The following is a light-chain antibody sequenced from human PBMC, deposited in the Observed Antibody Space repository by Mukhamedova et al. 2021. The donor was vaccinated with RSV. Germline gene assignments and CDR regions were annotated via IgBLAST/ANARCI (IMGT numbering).Light chain of an antibody. CDR3: QEYDSGPLT. Sequence: WYQRRVHGKVPKLLIYAAYNLQSGVPSRFSGGGSGPEYSLTINSLQPADVATYSCQEYDSGPLTFGGGTKVEIK. V-gene: IGKV1-27*01. CDR2: AAY. J-gene: IGKJ4*01.